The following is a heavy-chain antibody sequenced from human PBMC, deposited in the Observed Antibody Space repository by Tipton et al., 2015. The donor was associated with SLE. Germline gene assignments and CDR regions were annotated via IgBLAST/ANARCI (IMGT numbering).Heavy chain of an antibody. D-gene: IGHD6-13*01. Sequence: TLSLTCTVSGGSISSSSYYWGWIRQPPGKGLEWIGYIYYSGSTYYNPSLKSRVTISVDTSKNQFSLKLSSVTAADTAVYYCARFTPFDRIAAARFDYWGQGTLVTVSS. J-gene: IGHJ4*02. V-gene: IGHV4-31*03. CDR1: GGSISSSSYY. CDR3: ARFTPFDRIAAARFDY. CDR2: IYYSGST.